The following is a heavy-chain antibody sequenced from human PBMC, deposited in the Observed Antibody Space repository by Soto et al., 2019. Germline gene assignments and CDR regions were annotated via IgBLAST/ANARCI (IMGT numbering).Heavy chain of an antibody. D-gene: IGHD6-13*01. CDR3: ARGGIAAAAPPDY. J-gene: IGHJ4*02. CDR1: GGSISSGGYY. CDR2: IYYSGST. V-gene: IGHV4-31*03. Sequence: QVQLQESGPGLVKPSQTLSLTCTVSGGSISSGGYYWSWIRQHPGKGLEWIGYIYYSGSTYYNPSLKIRVTISVDTSKTQFSLKLSSVTAADTAVYYCARGGIAAAAPPDYWGQGTLVTVSS.